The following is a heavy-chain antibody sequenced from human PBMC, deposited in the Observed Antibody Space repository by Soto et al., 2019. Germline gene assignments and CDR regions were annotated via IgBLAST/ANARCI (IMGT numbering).Heavy chain of an antibody. V-gene: IGHV3-23*01. D-gene: IGHD6-19*01. CDR1: GFTFSSYA. CDR2: IGGGGGNT. Sequence: VQLLESGGGLVQPGGSLRLSCAASGFTFSSYAMSWVRQTPGKGLEWVSGIGGGGGNTYYADSVTGRFTISRDNSRNTLYLQMNSLRAADTAIYYCAKDRGAGGRFSGIAVAGIPSWGQGTLVTVSS. CDR3: AKDRGAGGRFSGIAVAGIPS. J-gene: IGHJ5*02.